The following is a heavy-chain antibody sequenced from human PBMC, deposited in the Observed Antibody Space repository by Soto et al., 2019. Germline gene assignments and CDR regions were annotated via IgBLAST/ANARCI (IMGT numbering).Heavy chain of an antibody. CDR2: IYYNGNT. CDR3: TRANWYSEY. Sequence: QVQLQESGPGLVKPSETLSLTCSASGGSISNHYWSWIRQPPGKGLEWIGYIYYNGNTNYNPSLKSRVTMSVDTSRNQISLKLTTVTAADTAVYYCTRANWYSEYWGQGPLVTVSS. J-gene: IGHJ4*02. CDR1: GGSISNHY. D-gene: IGHD7-27*01. V-gene: IGHV4-59*11.